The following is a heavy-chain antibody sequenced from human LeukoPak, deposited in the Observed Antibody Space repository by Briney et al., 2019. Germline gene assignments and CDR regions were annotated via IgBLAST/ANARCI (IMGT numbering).Heavy chain of an antibody. J-gene: IGHJ4*02. CDR3: ARRSEYSSGWYLDY. CDR1: GFTFSSYA. V-gene: IGHV3-23*01. Sequence: GGSLRLSCAASGFTFSSYAMSWVRQAPGKGLEWVSAISGSGGSTYSADSVKGRFTISRDNSKNTLYLQMNSLRADDTAVYYCARRSEYSSGWYLDYWGQGTLVTVSS. D-gene: IGHD6-19*01. CDR2: ISGSGGST.